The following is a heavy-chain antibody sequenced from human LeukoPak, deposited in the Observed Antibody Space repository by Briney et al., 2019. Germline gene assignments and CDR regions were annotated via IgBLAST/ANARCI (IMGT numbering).Heavy chain of an antibody. CDR1: GYSFSSYW. D-gene: IGHD2-8*01. CDR2: IYPDDSDT. J-gene: IGHJ6*03. V-gene: IGHV5-51*01. Sequence: GESLKISCKGSGYSFSSYWIGWVRQMPGKGLEWMGIIYPDDSDTRYSPSFQGQVTISADKSISTAYLQWSSLKASDTAMYYCARLAYCSNDVCYSNYYYSMDVWGKGTTVTVSS. CDR3: ARLAYCSNDVCYSNYYYSMDV.